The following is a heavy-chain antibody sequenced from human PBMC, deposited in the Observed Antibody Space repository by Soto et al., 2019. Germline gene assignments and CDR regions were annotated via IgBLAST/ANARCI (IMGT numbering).Heavy chain of an antibody. CDR3: AKEISYYGSGSYSYNWFDP. J-gene: IGHJ5*02. D-gene: IGHD3-10*01. V-gene: IGHV3-23*01. CDR2: ISGSGGST. Sequence: PGGSLRLSCAASGFTFSSYAMSWVRQAPGKGLEWVSAISGSGGSTYYADSVKGRFTISRDNSKNTLYLQMNSLRAEDTAVYYCAKEISYYGSGSYSYNWFDPWGQGTLVTVSS. CDR1: GFTFSSYA.